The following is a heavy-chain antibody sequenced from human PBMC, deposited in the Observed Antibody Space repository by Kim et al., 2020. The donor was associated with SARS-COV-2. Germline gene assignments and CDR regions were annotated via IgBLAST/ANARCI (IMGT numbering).Heavy chain of an antibody. CDR1: GYTFTSYY. V-gene: IGHV1-46*01. CDR2: INPSGGST. CDR3: ARDPIEAEYPILNYYYYYGMDV. D-gene: IGHD2-2*02. J-gene: IGHJ6*02. Sequence: ASVKVSCKASGYTFTSYYMHWVRQAPGQGLEWMGIINPSGGSTSYAQKFQGRVTMTRETSTSTVYMELSSLRSEDTAVYYCARDPIEAEYPILNYYYYYGMDVSGQGTTVTVSS.